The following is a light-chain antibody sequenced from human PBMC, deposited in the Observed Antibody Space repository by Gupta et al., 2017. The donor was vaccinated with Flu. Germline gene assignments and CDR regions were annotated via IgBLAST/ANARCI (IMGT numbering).Light chain of an antibody. CDR2: DSH. CDR1: ASNIGLNY. Sequence: TQPPSVSAAPGQWVTISCSGSASNIGLNYVSWYQHLPGTAPKLLIYDSHKRPSGIPDRFSGSKSGTSATLGITGLQTGDEADYYCGTWDNSLSEMVFGGGTKVTVL. J-gene: IGLJ2*01. CDR3: GTWDNSLSEMV. V-gene: IGLV1-51*01.